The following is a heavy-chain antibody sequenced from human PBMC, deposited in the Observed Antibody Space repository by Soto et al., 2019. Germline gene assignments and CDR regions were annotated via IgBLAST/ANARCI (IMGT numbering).Heavy chain of an antibody. D-gene: IGHD6-13*01. CDR1: GXTFSTYG. CDR2: ISYDGSNK. Sequence: GSLRLSCAASGXTFSTYGMHWVRQATGKGLEWVAVISYDGSNKFYADSVKGRFTISRDNSKNTPSLQMQGLRHEDTAVYYCAKVALESSSSWRVGIAPWGQGTLAPVS. J-gene: IGHJ5*02. CDR3: AKVALESSSSWRVGIAP. V-gene: IGHV3-30*18.